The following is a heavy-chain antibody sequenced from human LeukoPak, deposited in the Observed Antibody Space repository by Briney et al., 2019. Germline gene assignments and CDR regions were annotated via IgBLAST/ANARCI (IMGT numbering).Heavy chain of an antibody. CDR2: ISAYNDNDNT. V-gene: IGHV1-18*01. CDR3: ARDFYGSGTYYRHDY. J-gene: IGHJ4*02. D-gene: IGHD3-10*01. CDR1: GYTFTSYA. Sequence: ASVKVSCKASGYTFTSYAISWVRQAPGQGLEWMGWISAYNDNDNTNYAQKFQGRVTMATDTSTSTAYMELRSLRSDDTAVYYCARDFYGSGTYYRHDYWGQGTLVTVSS.